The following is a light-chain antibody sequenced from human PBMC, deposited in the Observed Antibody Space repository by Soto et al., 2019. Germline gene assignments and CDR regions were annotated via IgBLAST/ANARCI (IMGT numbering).Light chain of an antibody. CDR2: KAS. CDR3: QQYNSFPT. Sequence: DIQMTQSPSTLSASVGDRVTITCRASQSISSWLAWYQQKPGRAPKLLIYKASSLESGVPSRFRGRGSGTEFTLTISRLQPDDFSAYYCQQYNSFPTFGQGTKVEIK. V-gene: IGKV1-5*03. CDR1: QSISSW. J-gene: IGKJ1*01.